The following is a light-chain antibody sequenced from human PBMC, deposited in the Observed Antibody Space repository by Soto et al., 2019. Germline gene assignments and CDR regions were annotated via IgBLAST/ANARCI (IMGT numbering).Light chain of an antibody. CDR3: AVCDDSLAGRV. Sequence: QSALTQPPSASGTPGQRVTISCSGSSSNIGSHAVTWYQHLPGTAPKLLIYGQNQRPAGVPDRFSGSKSGTSASLAISGLQSEDEADYYCAVCDDSLAGRVFGGGTKLTVL. CDR2: GQN. CDR1: SSNIGSHA. V-gene: IGLV1-44*01. J-gene: IGLJ2*01.